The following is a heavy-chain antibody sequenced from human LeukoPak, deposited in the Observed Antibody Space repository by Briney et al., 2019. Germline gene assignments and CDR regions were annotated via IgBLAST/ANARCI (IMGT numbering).Heavy chain of an antibody. CDR1: GFAFSNAW. CDR2: IKSKTDGGTT. Sequence: GGSLRLSCAASGFAFSNAWMSWVRQAPGKGLEWVGRIKSKTDGGTTDYAAPVKGRFTISRDDSKNTLYLQMNSLRAEDTAVYYCAELGITMIGGVWGKGTTVTISS. V-gene: IGHV3-15*01. CDR3: AELGITMIGGV. D-gene: IGHD3-10*02. J-gene: IGHJ6*04.